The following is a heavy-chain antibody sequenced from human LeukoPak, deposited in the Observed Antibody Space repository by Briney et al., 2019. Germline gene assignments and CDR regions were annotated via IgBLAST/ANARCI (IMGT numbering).Heavy chain of an antibody. Sequence: ASVKVSCKAYGYAFTDYYMQWVRQAPGQGLEWMGRINPNSGGTNYAQKFQGRVTMTRDTSINTAYMVLTSLRSDDTAVYYCARGTVTGRGWFRDFDYWGQGTLVTVSS. CDR3: ARGTVTGRGWFRDFDY. D-gene: IGHD6-19*01. V-gene: IGHV1-2*06. J-gene: IGHJ4*02. CDR2: INPNSGGT. CDR1: GYAFTDYY.